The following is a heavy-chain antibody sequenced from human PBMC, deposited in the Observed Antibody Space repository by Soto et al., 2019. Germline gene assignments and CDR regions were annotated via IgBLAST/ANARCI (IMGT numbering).Heavy chain of an antibody. J-gene: IGHJ5*02. CDR3: ARDGSTNVPAAMRWLDP. CDR2: IFNSGNA. D-gene: IGHD2-2*01. Sequence: TLSLTCSVSGGSVTSGNYYWTWIRQRPGKGLEWIGHIFNSGNAYYNPSLKRRASISADTSKNQFSLRLTSVTAADAAVYFCARDGSTNVPAAMRWLDPSGPGAMVTVYS. CDR1: GGSVTSGNYY. V-gene: IGHV4-31*03.